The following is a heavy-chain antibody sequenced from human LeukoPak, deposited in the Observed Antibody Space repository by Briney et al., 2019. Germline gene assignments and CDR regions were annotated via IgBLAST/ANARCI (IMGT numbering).Heavy chain of an antibody. V-gene: IGHV3-30*03. CDR3: ASQAYYYDSSGYLR. CDR2: ISYDGSNK. J-gene: IGHJ4*02. Sequence: SGGSLRLSCAASGFTVSSNYMSWVRQAPGKGLEWVAVISYDGSNKYYADSVKGRFTISRDNSKNTLYLQMNSLRAEDTAVYYCASQAYYYDSSGYLRWGQGTLVTVSS. CDR1: GFTVSSNY. D-gene: IGHD3-22*01.